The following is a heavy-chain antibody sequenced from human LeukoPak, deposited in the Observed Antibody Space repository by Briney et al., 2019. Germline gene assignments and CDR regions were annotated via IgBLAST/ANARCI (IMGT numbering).Heavy chain of an antibody. V-gene: IGHV1-18*01. D-gene: IGHD2-2*01. Sequence: GASVKVSCKASGYTFTSYGISWVRQAPGQGLEWMGWISAYNGNTNYAQKLQGRVTMTTDTSTSTAYMELRSLRSDDTAVYYCARDFRQYCSSTSCPFDYWGQGTLVTVSS. CDR1: GYTFTSYG. CDR3: ARDFRQYCSSTSCPFDY. J-gene: IGHJ4*02. CDR2: ISAYNGNT.